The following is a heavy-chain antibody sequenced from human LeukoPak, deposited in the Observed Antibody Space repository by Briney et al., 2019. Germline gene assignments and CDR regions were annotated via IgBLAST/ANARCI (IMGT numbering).Heavy chain of an antibody. D-gene: IGHD3-10*01. CDR2: IGSDGST. Sequence: GGSLKLSCAASGLTVSSNYMSWVRQAPGKGLEWVTVIGSDGSTYYAESVKGRFTISRDNSKNTLFLQVNSLRAEDTAVYYCESSLWDFDCWGQGAPVTVSS. CDR1: GLTVSSNY. V-gene: IGHV3-66*01. CDR3: ESSLWDFDC. J-gene: IGHJ4*02.